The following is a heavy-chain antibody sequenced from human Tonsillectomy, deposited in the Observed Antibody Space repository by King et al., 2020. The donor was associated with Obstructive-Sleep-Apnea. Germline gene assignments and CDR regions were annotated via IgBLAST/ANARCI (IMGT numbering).Heavy chain of an antibody. CDR2: IYYSGGT. CDR3: ASQRLYCSGGSCYDWWGDLTSLYYFDY. V-gene: IGHV4-31*03. CDR1: GGSISSGGDY. Sequence: QLQESGPGLVKPSQTLSLTCTVSGGSISSGGDYWSGIRQPPGKGLEWIGYIYYSGGTYYNPSLTIRVTISVDPSKNQYSLKWSSVTAADTAVYYCASQRLYCSGGSCYDWWGDLTSLYYFDYWGQGTLVTVSS. J-gene: IGHJ4*02. D-gene: IGHD2-15*01.